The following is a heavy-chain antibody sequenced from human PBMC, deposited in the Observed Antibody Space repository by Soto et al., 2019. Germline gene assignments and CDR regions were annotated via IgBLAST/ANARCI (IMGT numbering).Heavy chain of an antibody. CDR1: GFTFSGSA. D-gene: IGHD3-10*01. J-gene: IGHJ6*02. V-gene: IGHV3-73*01. CDR2: IGSKPNSYAT. CDR3: TTWFHYHYGMDV. Sequence: VGSLRLSCAASGFTFSGSAVHWVRQTGKGLEWVGRIGSKPNSYATGYAASVKGRFTISRDDSKNTAYLQMNSLKTEDTAVYYCTTWFHYHYGMDVWGQGTTVTVSS.